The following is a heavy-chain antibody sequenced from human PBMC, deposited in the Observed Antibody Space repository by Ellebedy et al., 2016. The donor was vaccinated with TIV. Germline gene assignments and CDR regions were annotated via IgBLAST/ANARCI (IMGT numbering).Heavy chain of an antibody. V-gene: IGHV4-30-2*01. CDR3: TSAVLSNYYYYGMDI. J-gene: IGHJ6*02. CDR2: VYHVGST. Sequence: SETLSLTCTVSGGSVSSGGHSWTWIRQAPGKGLEWIGYVYHVGSTYFNPSLNSRVSISVDSSKNQFSLRLTAVTTADTALYYCTSAVLSNYYYYGMDIWGQGTTVIVS. CDR1: GGSVSSGGHS. D-gene: IGHD3-16*01.